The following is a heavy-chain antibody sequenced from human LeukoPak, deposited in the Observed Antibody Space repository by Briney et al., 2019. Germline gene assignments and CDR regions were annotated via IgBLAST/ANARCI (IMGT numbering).Heavy chain of an antibody. Sequence: PSETLSLTCTVSGGSISSYYWSWIRQAPGKGLEWIGYIYYSGSTTYNPSLKSRVTISVDTSKNQFSLNLSSVTAADKAVYYCARAPPRGSYYRGYFDYWGQGTLVTVSS. CDR3: ARAPPRGSYYRGYFDY. CDR1: GGSISSYY. CDR2: IYYSGST. J-gene: IGHJ4*02. V-gene: IGHV4-59*01. D-gene: IGHD3-10*01.